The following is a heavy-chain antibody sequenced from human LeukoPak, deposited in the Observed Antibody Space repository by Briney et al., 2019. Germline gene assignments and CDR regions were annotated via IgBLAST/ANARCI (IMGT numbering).Heavy chain of an antibody. D-gene: IGHD1-26*01. J-gene: IGHJ4*02. CDR1: GFTLTDYW. V-gene: IGHV3-7*01. CDR3: ARVGTWELQRVFDN. CDR2: INRAGIES. Sequence: PGRSLRLSCAAFGFTLTDYWMTWVRQVPGKGLEWVANINRAGIESYYVDSVKGRFTISRDNAENSLYLQMDSLRVDDTAVYYCARVGTWELQRVFDNWGQGTLVTVSS.